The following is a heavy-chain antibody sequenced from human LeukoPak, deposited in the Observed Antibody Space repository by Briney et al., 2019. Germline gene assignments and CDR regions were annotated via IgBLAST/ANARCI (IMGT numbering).Heavy chain of an antibody. CDR1: GGSIRSHY. V-gene: IGHV4-4*07. D-gene: IGHD1-20*01. Sequence: SETLSLTCTVSGGSIRSHYWSWIRQPAGKGLEWIGRIYTSGNTNYNPSLKSRVTMSVDTSKNQFSLKLSSVTAADTAVYYCARVEYNWNHNWFDPWGQGTLVTVSS. CDR3: ARVEYNWNHNWFDP. J-gene: IGHJ5*02. CDR2: IYTSGNT.